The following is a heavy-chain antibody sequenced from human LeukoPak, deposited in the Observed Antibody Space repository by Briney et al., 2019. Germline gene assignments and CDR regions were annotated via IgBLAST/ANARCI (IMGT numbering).Heavy chain of an antibody. CDR3: AKDGGTYSLDY. Sequence: QPGGSLRLSCAASGFSFSIYGVHWVRQAPGKVLEWVAFIWYEGSNKYHADSVKGRFTISRDNSKNTLYLQMNSLRVEDTAVYYCAKDGGTYSLDYWGQGTLVTVSS. CDR1: GFSFSIYG. D-gene: IGHD1-26*01. V-gene: IGHV3-30*02. J-gene: IGHJ4*02. CDR2: IWYEGSNK.